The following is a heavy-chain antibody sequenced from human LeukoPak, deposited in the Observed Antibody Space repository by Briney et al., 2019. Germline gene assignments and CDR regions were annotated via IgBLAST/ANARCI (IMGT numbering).Heavy chain of an antibody. D-gene: IGHD6-13*01. CDR3: AKDGDYSSPFDYFDY. CDR1: GFTFGDYY. Sequence: PEGSLRLSCAASGFTFGDYYMSWIRQAPGKGLEWVSYISSGSTIYYADSVKGRFTISRDNSKNTLYLQMNSLRAEDTAVYYCAKDGDYSSPFDYFDYWGQGTLVTVSS. V-gene: IGHV3-11*01. J-gene: IGHJ4*02. CDR2: ISSGSTI.